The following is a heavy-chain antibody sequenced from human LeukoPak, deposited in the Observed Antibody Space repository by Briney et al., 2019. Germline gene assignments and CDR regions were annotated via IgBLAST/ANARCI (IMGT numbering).Heavy chain of an antibody. J-gene: IGHJ4*02. CDR2: IYYSGST. CDR1: GGSISSYY. Sequence: SETLSLTCTVAGGSISSYYWSSIRQPQGKGLEWIGYIYYSGSTNYNPSLKSRVTISVDTSKNQFSLKLSSVTAADTAVYYCARARSLYYFDYWGQGTLVTVSS. V-gene: IGHV4-59*01. CDR3: ARARSLYYFDY. D-gene: IGHD3-10*01.